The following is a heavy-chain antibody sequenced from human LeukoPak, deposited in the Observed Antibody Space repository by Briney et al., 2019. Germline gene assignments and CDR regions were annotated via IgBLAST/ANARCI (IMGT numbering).Heavy chain of an antibody. D-gene: IGHD6-19*01. Sequence: PSETLSLTCAVYGGSFSGYYWSWIRQPPGKGLEWIGEINHSGSTNYNPSLKSRVTISVDTSKNQFSLKLSSVTAADTAVYYCARSGWTNPFDYWGQGTLVTVSS. V-gene: IGHV4-34*01. CDR3: ARSGWTNPFDY. CDR1: GGSFSGYY. CDR2: INHSGST. J-gene: IGHJ4*02.